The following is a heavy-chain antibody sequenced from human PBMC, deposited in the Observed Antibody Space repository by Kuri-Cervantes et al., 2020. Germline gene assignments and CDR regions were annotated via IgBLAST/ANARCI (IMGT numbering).Heavy chain of an antibody. J-gene: IGHJ3*02. V-gene: IGHV3-23*01. CDR2: VSGSGTST. Sequence: GGSLRLSCAASGFTFSSYGMNWVRQAPGKGLEWVSGVSGSGTSTQYADSVKGRFTISRDNSKNTLYLQMNSLRAEDTAVYYCAKVQVGATLWDAFDIWGQGTMVTVSS. CDR1: GFTFSSYG. CDR3: AKVQVGATLWDAFDI. D-gene: IGHD1-26*01.